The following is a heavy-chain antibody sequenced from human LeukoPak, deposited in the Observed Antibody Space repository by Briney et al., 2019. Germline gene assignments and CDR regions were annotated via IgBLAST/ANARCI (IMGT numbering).Heavy chain of an antibody. CDR1: GGSFSTYV. D-gene: IGHD6-13*01. V-gene: IGHV1-69*04. CDR3: ARGSGSRRQLVRGDSDY. Sequence: GASVKVSCKASGGSFSTYVLTWVRQAPGQGLEWMGRIIPVLGVSNFAQKFQGRVAITADKSTNTAHMELSSLRSEDTAVYYCARGSGSRRQLVRGDSDYWGQGTLVTVSS. CDR2: IIPVLGVS. J-gene: IGHJ4*02.